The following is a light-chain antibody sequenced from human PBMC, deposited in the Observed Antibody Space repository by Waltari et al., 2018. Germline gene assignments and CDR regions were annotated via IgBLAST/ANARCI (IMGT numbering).Light chain of an antibody. CDR2: EAT. V-gene: IGLV2-23*01. CDR3: CSYVGGSRVL. CDR1: RSDIGAHDF. J-gene: IGLJ2*01. Sequence: QSALSQPASVSGSPGQSITISCTGTRSDIGAHDFVSWFQQVPGQAPRLLISEATKRPSSVSYRFSGSKSGNTATLSISGLQAEYEGDYYCCSYVGGSRVLFGGGTQLTV.